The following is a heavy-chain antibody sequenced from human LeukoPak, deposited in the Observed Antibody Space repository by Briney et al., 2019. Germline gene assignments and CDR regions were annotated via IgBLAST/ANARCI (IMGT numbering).Heavy chain of an antibody. CDR2: INPNSGGT. CDR3: ARGPPRAYDSSGLDY. J-gene: IGHJ4*02. Sequence: ASVKVSCKASGYTFTGNNMHWVRQAPGQGLEWMGSINPNSGGTDYAQKLQGRVTMTTDTSTSTAYMELRSLRSDDTAVYYCARGPPRAYDSSGLDYWGQGTLVTVSS. CDR1: GYTFTGNN. D-gene: IGHD3-22*01. V-gene: IGHV1-2*02.